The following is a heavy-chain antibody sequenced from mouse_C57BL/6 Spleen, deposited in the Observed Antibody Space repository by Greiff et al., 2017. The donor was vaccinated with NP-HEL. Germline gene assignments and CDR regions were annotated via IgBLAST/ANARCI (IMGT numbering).Heavy chain of an antibody. Sequence: EVQLQQSGPELVKPGASVKISCKASGYTFTDYYMNWVKQSHGKSLEWIGDINPNNGGTRYNQKFKGKATLTVDKSSSTAYMELRSLTSEDSAVYYCAREGYDYDGYFDVWGTGTTVTVSS. D-gene: IGHD2-4*01. CDR2: INPNNGGT. V-gene: IGHV1-26*01. CDR1: GYTFTDYY. J-gene: IGHJ1*03. CDR3: AREGYDYDGYFDV.